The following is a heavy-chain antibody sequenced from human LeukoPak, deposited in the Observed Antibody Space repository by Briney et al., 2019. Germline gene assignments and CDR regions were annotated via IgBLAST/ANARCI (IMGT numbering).Heavy chain of an antibody. V-gene: IGHV1-2*02. J-gene: IGHJ6*02. CDR1: GYTFTGYY. CDR3: ARDLIYSSSLTPLYYYYGMDV. Sequence: ASVKVSCEASGYTFTGYYMHWVRQAPGQGLEWMGWINPNSGGTNYAQKFQGRVTMTRDTSISTAYMELSRLRSDDTAVYYCARDLIYSSSLTPLYYYYGMDVWGQGTTVTVSS. D-gene: IGHD6-13*01. CDR2: INPNSGGT.